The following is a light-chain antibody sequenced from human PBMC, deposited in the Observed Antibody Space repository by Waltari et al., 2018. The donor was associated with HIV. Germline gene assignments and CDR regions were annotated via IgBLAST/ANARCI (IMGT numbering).Light chain of an antibody. Sequence: QSVLAQPPSVSGAPGQRVTISCTGSSSNIGADYHVYWYQHLPGTAPKLLIYGNINRPSGVPNRFSGSKSDTSASLAITGLQAEDEADYYCQSYDRSLSAWVFGGGTRLNVL. V-gene: IGLV1-40*01. CDR1: SSNIGADYH. J-gene: IGLJ3*02. CDR2: GNI. CDR3: QSYDRSLSAWV.